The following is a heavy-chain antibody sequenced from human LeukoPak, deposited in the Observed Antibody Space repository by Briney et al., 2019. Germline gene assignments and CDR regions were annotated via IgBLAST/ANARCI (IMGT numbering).Heavy chain of an antibody. V-gene: IGHV1-18*01. J-gene: IGHJ6*03. D-gene: IGHD3-3*01. Sequence: ASVKVSCKASGYTFTSYGISWVRQAPGQGLEWMEWISAYNGNTNYAQKLQGRVTMATDTSTSTAYMELSSLRSEDTAVYYCAGNTIFGVVTPGYYYMDVWGKGTTVTVSS. CDR2: ISAYNGNT. CDR1: GYTFTSYG. CDR3: AGNTIFGVVTPGYYYMDV.